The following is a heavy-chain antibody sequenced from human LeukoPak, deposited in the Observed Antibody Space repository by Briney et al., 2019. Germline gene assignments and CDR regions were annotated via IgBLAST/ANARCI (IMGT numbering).Heavy chain of an antibody. D-gene: IGHD3-10*01. V-gene: IGHV1-69*04. Sequence: GASVKVSCKASGGTFSSYAISWVRQAPGQGLEWMGRIIPILGIANYAQKFQGRVTITADKSTSTAYMELSSLRSEDTAVYYCATGGILVGPGTRFNFWGLEALVTVSS. J-gene: IGHJ4*02. CDR3: ATGGILVGPGTRFNF. CDR2: IIPILGIA. CDR1: GGTFSSYA.